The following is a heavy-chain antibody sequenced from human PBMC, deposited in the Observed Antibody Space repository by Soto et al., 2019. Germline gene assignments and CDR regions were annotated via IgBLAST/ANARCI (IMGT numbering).Heavy chain of an antibody. CDR3: ARDNDYIWGSPLYFDY. D-gene: IGHD3-16*01. Sequence: SVKGSCKASGGTFSSYTISWVRQAPGQGLEWMGRIIPILGIANYAQKFQGRVTITADKSTSTAYMELSSLRSEDTAVYYCARDNDYIWGSPLYFDYWGQGTLVTVSS. CDR1: GGTFSSYT. V-gene: IGHV1-69*04. J-gene: IGHJ4*02. CDR2: IIPILGIA.